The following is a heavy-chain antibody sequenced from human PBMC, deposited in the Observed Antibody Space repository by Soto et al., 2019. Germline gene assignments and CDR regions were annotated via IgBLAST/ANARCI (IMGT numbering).Heavy chain of an antibody. V-gene: IGHV3-21*02. CDR2: ITFSSLYI. CDR3: ARSGDVAVGWFDP. D-gene: IGHD3-10*01. CDR1: GFNFSAYG. J-gene: IGHJ5*02. Sequence: EVQLVESGGGLVKPGQSLRLSCTASGFNFSAYGMSWVRQAPGKWLEWVSSITFSSLYIYYAESVSGRFVISRDDSKNSLFLQMDRLKTEDTALYYCARSGDVAVGWFDPWCQGTQGSVSS.